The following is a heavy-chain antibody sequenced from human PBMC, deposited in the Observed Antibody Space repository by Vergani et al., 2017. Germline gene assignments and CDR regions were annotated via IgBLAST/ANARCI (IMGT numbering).Heavy chain of an antibody. V-gene: IGHV1-3*01. CDR1: GYTFTSYA. CDR3: ASELGNDDGDYAPPMN. CDR2: INAGNGNT. Sequence: QVQLVQSGAEVKKPGASVKVSCKASGYTFTSYAMHWVRQAPGQRLEWMGWINAGNGNTKYSQKFQGRVTITRDTSASTAYMELSRLRSEDTAVYYCASELGNDDGDYAPPMNWGQGNLVTVSS. J-gene: IGHJ4*02. D-gene: IGHD4-17*01.